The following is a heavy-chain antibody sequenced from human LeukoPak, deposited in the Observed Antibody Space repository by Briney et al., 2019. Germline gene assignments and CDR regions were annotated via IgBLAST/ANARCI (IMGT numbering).Heavy chain of an antibody. CDR1: GFTVSSNY. Sequence: GGSLRLSCAASGFTVSSNYMSWVRQAPGKGLEWVSASGSGGSTFYADSVKGRFTISRDNSKNTLYLQMNSLRAEDTAVYYCARSKTYYYESSGSYSVFDYYMDVWGKGTTVTVSS. J-gene: IGHJ6*03. V-gene: IGHV3-53*01. CDR3: ARSKTYYYESSGSYSVFDYYMDV. D-gene: IGHD3-22*01. CDR2: SGSGGST.